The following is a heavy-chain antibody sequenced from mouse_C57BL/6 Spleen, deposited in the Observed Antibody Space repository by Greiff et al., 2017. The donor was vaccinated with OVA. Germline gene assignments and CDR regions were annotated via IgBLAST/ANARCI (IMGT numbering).Heavy chain of an antibody. D-gene: IGHD1-1*01. CDR1: GFTFTSYW. J-gene: IGHJ1*03. CDR2: IYPGSGST. CDR3: ARYYYGSCHYCDFEV. Sequence: QVQLLQPGAELVKPGASVKMSCKASGFTFTSYWITWVKQRPGQGLEWIVDIYPGSGSTNYNEKFKSKATLTVDTSSSTAYMQLSSLTSEDSAVYDCARYYYGSCHYCDFEVWGTGTTVTVSS. V-gene: IGHV1-55*01.